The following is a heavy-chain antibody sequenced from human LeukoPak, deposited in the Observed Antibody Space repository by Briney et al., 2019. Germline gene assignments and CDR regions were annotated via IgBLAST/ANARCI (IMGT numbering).Heavy chain of an antibody. CDR2: IYYSGST. D-gene: IGHD2-2*01. J-gene: IGHJ5*02. V-gene: IGHV4-59*12. Sequence: KTSETLSLTCTVSGGSISSYYWSWIRQPPGKGLEWIGYIYYSGSTNYNPSLKSRVTISVDTSKNQFSLKLSSVTAADTAVYYCARGFIVVVPAAMRNSWFDPWGQGTLVTVSS. CDR3: ARGFIVVVPAAMRNSWFDP. CDR1: GGSISSYY.